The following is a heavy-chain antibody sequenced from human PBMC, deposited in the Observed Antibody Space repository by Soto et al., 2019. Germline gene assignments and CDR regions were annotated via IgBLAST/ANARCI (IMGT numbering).Heavy chain of an antibody. V-gene: IGHV1-69*13. D-gene: IGHD6-13*01. CDR1: GGTFSSYA. CDR2: IIPIFGTA. J-gene: IGHJ6*02. CDR3: ARDKAGYSSSWSRMDV. Sequence: ASVKVSCKASGGTFSSYAISWVRQAPGQGLEWMGGIIPIFGTANYAQKFQGRVTITADESTSTAYMELSSLRSEDTAVYYCARDKAGYSSSWSRMDVWGQGTTVTVS.